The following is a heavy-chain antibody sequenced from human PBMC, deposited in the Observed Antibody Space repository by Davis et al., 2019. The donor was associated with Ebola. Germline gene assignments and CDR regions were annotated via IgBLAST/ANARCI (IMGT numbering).Heavy chain of an antibody. Sequence: SETLSLTCVVYSGSFSGYYWSWMRQPPGKGLEWIGEINPTGSTSYNPSLMSRVTISVDTSKNQFSLKLSSVTAADTAVYYCARLGLYSSSWHLDYWGQGTLVTVSS. V-gene: IGHV4-34*01. J-gene: IGHJ4*02. D-gene: IGHD6-13*01. CDR2: INPTGST. CDR1: SGSFSGYY. CDR3: ARLGLYSSSWHLDY.